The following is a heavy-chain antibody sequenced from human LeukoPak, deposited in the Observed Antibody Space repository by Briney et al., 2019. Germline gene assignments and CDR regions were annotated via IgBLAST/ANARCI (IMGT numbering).Heavy chain of an antibody. Sequence: GGSLRVSRTGSGFTFGDYAMSWFRQAPERGLEYIGFIRSKVYGGTPEYAASVRGRFTISRDDSKSITYLQMNSLKTEDTAVYYCSREGGSGWAYDYWGQGTVVTVSS. J-gene: IGHJ4*02. V-gene: IGHV3-49*03. CDR1: GFTFGDYA. CDR3: SREGGSGWAYDY. D-gene: IGHD6-19*01. CDR2: IRSKVYGGTP.